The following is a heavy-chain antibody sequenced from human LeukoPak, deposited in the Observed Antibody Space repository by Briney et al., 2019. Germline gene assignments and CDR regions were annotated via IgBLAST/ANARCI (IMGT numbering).Heavy chain of an antibody. J-gene: IGHJ3*02. CDR2: INQDGSDK. Sequence: PGGSLRLSCAASGFTFSTYWMTWVRQAPGRGLEWVANINQDGSDKYFVDSVKGRFTISRDNAKNSLYLQMNSLRPEDTAVYYCARVVAGRFDIWGQGTMVTVSS. CDR1: GFTFSTYW. D-gene: IGHD6-19*01. V-gene: IGHV3-7*05. CDR3: ARVVAGRFDI.